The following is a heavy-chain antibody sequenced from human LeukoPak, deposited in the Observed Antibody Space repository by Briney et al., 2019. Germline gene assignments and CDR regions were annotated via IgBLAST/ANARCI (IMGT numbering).Heavy chain of an antibody. Sequence: SETLSLTCAVYGGSFSGYDWCWIRQPPGPGLEWMGEINHSGSTSYNPSLKSRVTISVDTSKNQFFLKLSSVTAADTAVYYCARGHKGYYYYMDVWGKGTTVTVSS. CDR2: INHSGST. J-gene: IGHJ6*03. CDR1: GGSFSGYD. CDR3: ARGHKGYYYYMDV. V-gene: IGHV4-34*01.